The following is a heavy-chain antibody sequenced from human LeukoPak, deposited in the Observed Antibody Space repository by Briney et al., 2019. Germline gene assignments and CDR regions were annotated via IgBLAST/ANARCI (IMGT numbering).Heavy chain of an antibody. CDR2: IYYSGTT. V-gene: IGHV4-59*11. CDR1: GGSISSHY. D-gene: IGHD6-19*01. J-gene: IGHJ4*02. Sequence: SETLSLTCSVFGGSISSHYWSWIRQPPGKGPEWIGYIYYSGTTNYNPSLNSRVTISVDMSKSQFSLKLRSVTAADTAVYYCAREGYSSGWNGYWGQGTLVTVSS. CDR3: AREGYSSGWNGY.